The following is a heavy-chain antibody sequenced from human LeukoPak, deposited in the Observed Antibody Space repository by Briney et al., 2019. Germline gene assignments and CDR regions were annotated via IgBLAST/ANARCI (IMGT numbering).Heavy chain of an antibody. Sequence: SVKVSCKASGGTFSSYAISWVRRAPGQGLEWMGGIIPIFGTANYAQKFQGRVTITADESTSTAYMELSSLRSEDTAVYYCARPYCSSTSCYFRNYYYGMDVWGQGTTVTVSS. D-gene: IGHD2-2*01. CDR2: IIPIFGTA. CDR1: GGTFSSYA. J-gene: IGHJ6*02. V-gene: IGHV1-69*13. CDR3: ARPYCSSTSCYFRNYYYGMDV.